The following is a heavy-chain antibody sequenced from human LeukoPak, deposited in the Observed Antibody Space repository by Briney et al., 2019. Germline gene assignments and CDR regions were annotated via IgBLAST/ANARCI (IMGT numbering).Heavy chain of an antibody. CDR3: AKDMGSYNYYYMDV. V-gene: IGHV3-9*01. CDR2: ISWNSGSI. J-gene: IGHJ6*03. Sequence: GGSLRLSCAASGFTFDDYAMHWVRQAPGKGLEWVSGISWNSGSIGYADSVKGRFTISRDNAKNSLYLQMNSLRAEDTALYYCAKDMGSYNYYYMDVWGKGTTVTISS. D-gene: IGHD3-10*01. CDR1: GFTFDDYA.